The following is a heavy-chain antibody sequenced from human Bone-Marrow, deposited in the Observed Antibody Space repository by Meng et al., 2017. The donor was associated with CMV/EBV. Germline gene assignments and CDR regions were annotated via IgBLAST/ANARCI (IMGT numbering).Heavy chain of an antibody. D-gene: IGHD2-2*01. Sequence: ASVKVSCKASGYTFTSYGISWVRQAPGQGLEWMGWISAYNGNTNYAQKLQGRVTMTTDTSTSTAYMELRSLRSDDTAVYYCARYCSSTSCYLYYYYGMDGWGQGTTVTVSS. J-gene: IGHJ6*02. V-gene: IGHV1-18*01. CDR2: ISAYNGNT. CDR1: GYTFTSYG. CDR3: ARYCSSTSCYLYYYYGMDG.